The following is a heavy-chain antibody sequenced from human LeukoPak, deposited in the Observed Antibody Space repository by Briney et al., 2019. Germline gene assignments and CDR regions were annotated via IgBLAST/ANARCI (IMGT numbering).Heavy chain of an antibody. D-gene: IGHD6-19*01. J-gene: IGHJ5*02. Sequence: GGSLRLPCAASGFTFSSYGMHWVRQAPGKGLEWVAVISYDGSNKYYADSVKGRFTISRDNSKNTLYLQMNSLRAEDTAVYYCAKRGIAVAGNNWFDPWGLGTLVTVSS. CDR1: GFTFSSYG. V-gene: IGHV3-30*18. CDR3: AKRGIAVAGNNWFDP. CDR2: ISYDGSNK.